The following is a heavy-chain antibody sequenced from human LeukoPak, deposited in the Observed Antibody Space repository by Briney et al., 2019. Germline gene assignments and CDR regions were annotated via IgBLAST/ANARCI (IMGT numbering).Heavy chain of an antibody. J-gene: IGHJ5*02. CDR3: AREPYYDTNWFDP. D-gene: IGHD3-3*01. CDR2: INPNSGGT. Sequence: ASVKVSCKASGYTFTGYYMHWVRQAPGQGLEWMGRINPNSGGTNYAQKFQGRVTMTRDTSISTAYMELSRLRSDDTAVYYGAREPYYDTNWFDPWGQGTLVTVSS. CDR1: GYTFTGYY. V-gene: IGHV1-2*06.